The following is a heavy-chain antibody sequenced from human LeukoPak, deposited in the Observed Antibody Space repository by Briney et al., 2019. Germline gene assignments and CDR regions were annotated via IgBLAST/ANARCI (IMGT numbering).Heavy chain of an antibody. J-gene: IGHJ4*02. CDR1: GFTFSSYS. Sequence: GGSLRLSCAASGFTFSSYSMNWVRQAPGKGLEWVSSISSSSSYIYYADSVKGRFTTSRDNAKNSLYLQMNSLRAEDTAVYYCARDHCSSTSCYFDYWGQGTLVTVSS. CDR3: ARDHCSSTSCYFDY. CDR2: ISSSSSYI. V-gene: IGHV3-21*01. D-gene: IGHD2-2*01.